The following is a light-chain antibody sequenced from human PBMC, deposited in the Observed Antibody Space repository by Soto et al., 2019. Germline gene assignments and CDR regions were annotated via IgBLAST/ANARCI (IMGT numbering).Light chain of an antibody. Sequence: DVVMTQSPLSLPVTLGQPASISCRSSQSLVHSDGNTYLNWFQQRPGQSPRRLISHVSDRDSGVPDRVSGSGSGTDFTLIISRVEAEDVGVYYCMQGTHWPPTFGQGTKVEIK. CDR2: HVS. J-gene: IGKJ1*01. CDR3: MQGTHWPPT. V-gene: IGKV2-30*02. CDR1: QSLVHSDGNTY.